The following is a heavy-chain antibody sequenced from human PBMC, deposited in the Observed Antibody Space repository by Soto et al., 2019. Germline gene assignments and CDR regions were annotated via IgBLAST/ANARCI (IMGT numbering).Heavy chain of an antibody. CDR1: GFTFSNFA. CDR2: LTGSSGVT. V-gene: IGHV3-23*01. J-gene: IGHJ4*02. D-gene: IGHD3-9*01. Sequence: LRLSCVVSGFTFSNFAMSWVRQAPGKGLEWVSTLTGSSGVTYYADSVKGRFAISRDNSRNTLSLQMNSLTAEDTAVYYCAKGGATYGLLTHDYWGQGTRVTVSS. CDR3: AKGGATYGLLTHDY.